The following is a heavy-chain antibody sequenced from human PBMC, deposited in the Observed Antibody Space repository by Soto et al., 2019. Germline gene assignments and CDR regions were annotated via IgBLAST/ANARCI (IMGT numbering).Heavy chain of an antibody. D-gene: IGHD2-15*01. J-gene: IGHJ4*02. V-gene: IGHV4-31*03. CDR3: ARARLRDNFDF. CDR1: GGSISSGGYY. Sequence: QVQLRESGPGLVKPSQTLSLTCTVSGGSISSGGYYWNWIQQNPGKGLEWIGYIYNSGSTYYNPSLESRVSISVDTSKNEFSLKVNSVTAADTAIYYCARARLRDNFDFWGQGTLVTVSS. CDR2: IYNSGST.